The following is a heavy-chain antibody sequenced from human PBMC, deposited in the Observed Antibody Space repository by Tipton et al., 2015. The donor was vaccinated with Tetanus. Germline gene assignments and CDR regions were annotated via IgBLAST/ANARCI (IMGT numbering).Heavy chain of an antibody. V-gene: IGHV4-34*01. CDR3: ARPIKQWLVPVDS. D-gene: IGHD6-19*01. CDR1: GFPFHSYH. J-gene: IGHJ4*02. CDR2: VHPRGST. Sequence: LRLSCATSGFPFHSYHMAWVRQAPGKGLEWIGEVHPRGSTNYNPSLKSRVTISLDTSKTHFYLNLSSVTAADTAVYYCARPIKQWLVPVDSWGQGTLVTASS.